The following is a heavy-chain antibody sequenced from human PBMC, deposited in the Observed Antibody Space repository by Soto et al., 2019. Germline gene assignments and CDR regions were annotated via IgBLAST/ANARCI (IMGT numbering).Heavy chain of an antibody. Sequence: GGSLRLSCAASGFTFSSYAMSWVRQAPGKGLEWVSVIYSGGSTYYADSVKGRFTISRDNSKNTLYLQMNSLRAEDTAVYYCASDLAGIAVAGTYWGQGTLVTVSS. J-gene: IGHJ4*02. CDR2: IYSGGST. CDR3: ASDLAGIAVAGTY. CDR1: GFTFSSYA. D-gene: IGHD6-19*01. V-gene: IGHV3-53*01.